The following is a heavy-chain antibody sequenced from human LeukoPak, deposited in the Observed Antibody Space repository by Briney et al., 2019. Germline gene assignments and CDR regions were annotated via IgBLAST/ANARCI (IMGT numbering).Heavy chain of an antibody. J-gene: IGHJ2*01. CDR2: IYYSGST. D-gene: IGHD6-6*01. V-gene: IGHV4-31*03. CDR3: ARDRRSIAATTTWYFDL. Sequence: PSETLSLTCTVSGGSISSGGYYWSWIRQHPGKGLEWIGYIYYSGSTYYNPSLKSRVTISVDTSKNQFSLKLSSVTAADTAVYYCARDRRSIAATTTWYFDLWGRGTLVTASS. CDR1: GGSISSGGYY.